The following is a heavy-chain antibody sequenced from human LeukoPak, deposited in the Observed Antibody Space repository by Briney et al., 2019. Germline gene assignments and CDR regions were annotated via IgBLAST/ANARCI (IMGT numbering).Heavy chain of an antibody. CDR1: GFTFSSYG. CDR2: ISYDGSNK. D-gene: IGHD3-10*01. V-gene: IGHV3-33*01. Sequence: PGGSLRLSCAASGFTFSSYGMHWVRQAPGKGLEWVAVISYDGSNKYYADSVKVRFTISRDNSKNTPYLQMNSLRAEDTAVYYCARIKRGYYFDYWGQGTLVTVSS. J-gene: IGHJ4*02. CDR3: ARIKRGYYFDY.